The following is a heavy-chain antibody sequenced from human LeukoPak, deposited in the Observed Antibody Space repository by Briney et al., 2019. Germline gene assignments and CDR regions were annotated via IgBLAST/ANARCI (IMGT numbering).Heavy chain of an antibody. Sequence: GGSLRLSCVASGFTFSSHSLSWVRQAPGKGLEWVSSISSGGDYIYYADSVKGRFTISRDNGMNSLYLHMNSLRAEDTAVYYCARGRGHNAWAAGYWGQGTQVTVSS. D-gene: IGHD2-2*01. J-gene: IGHJ4*02. CDR3: ARGRGHNAWAAGY. CDR1: GFTFSSHS. CDR2: ISSGGDYI. V-gene: IGHV3-21*01.